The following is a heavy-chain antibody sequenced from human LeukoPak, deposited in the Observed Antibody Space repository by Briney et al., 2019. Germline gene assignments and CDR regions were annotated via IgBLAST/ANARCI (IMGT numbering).Heavy chain of an antibody. CDR3: ARETIDITVTVVIRMGDAFDV. CDR2: IYYSGST. V-gene: IGHV4-59*12. D-gene: IGHD3-22*01. CDR1: GGSISSYY. Sequence: SETLSLTCTVSGGSISSYYWSWIRQPPGKGLEWIGYIYYSGSTNYNPSLKSRVTISVDTSKNQFSLKLRSVTAADTAVYYCARETIDITVTVVIRMGDAFDVRGQGTMVTVSS. J-gene: IGHJ3*01.